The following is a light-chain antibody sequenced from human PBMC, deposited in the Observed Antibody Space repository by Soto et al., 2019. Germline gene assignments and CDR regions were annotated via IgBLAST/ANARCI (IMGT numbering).Light chain of an antibody. CDR2: RAS. V-gene: IGKV3-15*01. J-gene: IGKJ1*01. Sequence: EVVLTQSPATLSVSAGGTVTLSCRASQSVRTNVAWYQQIPGQAPRLLVYRASTRATGVPARFTGSGSGIEFSLTIRSLLSEDSAFYYCQQYFNWPLTWTFGPGTKVQIK. CDR3: QQYFNWPLTWT. CDR1: QSVRTN.